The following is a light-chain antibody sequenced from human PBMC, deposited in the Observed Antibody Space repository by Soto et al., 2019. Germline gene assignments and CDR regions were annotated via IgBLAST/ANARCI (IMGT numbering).Light chain of an antibody. J-gene: IGKJ2*01. CDR2: SAS. V-gene: IGKV1-39*01. CDR3: QQSYDTRMYT. CDR1: QSVTNY. Sequence: DIQMTQSPSSLSASVGDRVTITCRASQSVTNYLNWYQQKPGKAPILLIYSASTLQSGVPSRFSASGSGTDFTLTISTLQPEDFATYFCQQSYDTRMYTFGQGTKLEI.